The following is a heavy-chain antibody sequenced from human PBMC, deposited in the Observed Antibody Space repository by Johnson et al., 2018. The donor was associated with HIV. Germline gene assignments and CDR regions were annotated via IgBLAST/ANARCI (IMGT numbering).Heavy chain of an antibody. D-gene: IGHD5-24*01. Sequence: QEQLVESGGGLVKPGGSLRLSCAASGFTFSSYGMHWVRQAPGKGLVWVSRINSDGSSTKYYVDSVKGRFTISRDNPKNTLYLQMNSLRAEDTAVYYCARDGPWLQSQRDAFDIWGQGTMVTVSS. CDR2: INSDGSSTK. CDR3: ARDGPWLQSQRDAFDI. J-gene: IGHJ3*02. CDR1: GFTFSSYG. V-gene: IGHV3-NL1*01.